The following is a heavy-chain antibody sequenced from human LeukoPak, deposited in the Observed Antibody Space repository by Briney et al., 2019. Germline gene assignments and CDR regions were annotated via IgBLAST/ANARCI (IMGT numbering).Heavy chain of an antibody. J-gene: IGHJ6*02. V-gene: IGHV4-34*01. D-gene: IGHD3-9*01. Sequence: GSLRLSCAASGFTFSSYAMSWVRQAPGKGLEWIGEINHSGSTNYNPSLKSRVTISVDTSKNQFSLKLSSVTAADTAVYYCARGCYRTTGYYRPYYYGMDVWGQGTTVTVSS. CDR1: GFTFSSYA. CDR3: ARGCYRTTGYYRPYYYGMDV. CDR2: INHSGST.